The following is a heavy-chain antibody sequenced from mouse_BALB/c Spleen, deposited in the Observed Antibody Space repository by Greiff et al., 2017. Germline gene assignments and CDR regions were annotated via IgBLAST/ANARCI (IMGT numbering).Heavy chain of an antibody. J-gene: IGHJ4*01. CDR1: GFSLTSYG. D-gene: IGHD1-1*01. Sequence: VKLMESGPGLVAPSQSLSITCTVSGFSLTSYGVHWVRQPPGKGLEWLGVIWAGGSTNYNSALMSRLSISKDNSKSQVFLKMNSLQTDDTAMYYCARGYYYGSSLYYYAMDYWGQGTSVTVSS. CDR3: ARGYYYGSSLYYYAMDY. CDR2: IWAGGST. V-gene: IGHV2-9*02.